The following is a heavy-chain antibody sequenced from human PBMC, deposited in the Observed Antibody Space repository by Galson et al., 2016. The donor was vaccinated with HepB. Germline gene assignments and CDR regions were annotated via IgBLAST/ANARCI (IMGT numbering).Heavy chain of an antibody. D-gene: IGHD3-9*01. J-gene: IGHJ6*04. Sequence: SLRLSCATSGVTVSSNYLSWVRQAPGKGLECVSVIYSGGSTYYADSVKGRFTISRDNSKNTVYLQMSSLRAEDTAVYYCAKDWAYYDISSHYYEQEYYYGMDVWAKGPRSSSP. CDR1: GVTVSSNY. V-gene: IGHV3-66*02. CDR3: AKDWAYYDISSHYYEQEYYYGMDV. CDR2: IYSGGST.